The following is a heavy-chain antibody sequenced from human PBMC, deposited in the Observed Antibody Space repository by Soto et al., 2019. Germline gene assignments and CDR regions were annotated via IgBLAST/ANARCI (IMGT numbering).Heavy chain of an antibody. D-gene: IGHD2-15*01. V-gene: IGHV3-11*06. CDR2: ISSSSSYT. Sequence: QVQLVESGGGLVKPGGSLRLSCAASGFTFSDYYMSWIRQAPGKGLEWVSYISSSSSYTNYADSVKGRFTISRDNAKNSLYLQMNSLRAEDTAVYYCAREVWDIVVVVAATYYFDYWGQGTLVTVSS. CDR1: GFTFSDYY. J-gene: IGHJ4*02. CDR3: AREVWDIVVVVAATYYFDY.